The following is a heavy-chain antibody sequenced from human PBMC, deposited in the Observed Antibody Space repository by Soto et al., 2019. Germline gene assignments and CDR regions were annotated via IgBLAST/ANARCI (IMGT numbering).Heavy chain of an antibody. Sequence: QVQLVQSGAAVKKPGSSVKVSCKSSGDSFGSYAFSWLRQAPGQGLAWMGGIVPVFGTGNTVEKFRDRITITAEDSTSTVYMELRSLRSDDTAVYYCARGGRIAATTLDHWGQGTVVTVSS. J-gene: IGHJ4*02. CDR1: GDSFGSYA. V-gene: IGHV1-69*01. D-gene: IGHD6-13*01. CDR3: ARGGRIAATTLDH. CDR2: IVPVFGTG.